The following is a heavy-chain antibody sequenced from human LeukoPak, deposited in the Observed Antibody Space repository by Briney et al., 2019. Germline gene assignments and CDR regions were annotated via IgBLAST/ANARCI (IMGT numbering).Heavy chain of an antibody. CDR3: ARTRNTVTTILGYYYYYMDV. Sequence: ASVKVSCKASGYTFTGYYMHWVRQAPGQGLEWMGWMNPNSGNTGYAQKFQGRVTITRNTSISAAYMELSSLRSEDTAVYYCARTRNTVTTILGYYYYYMDVWGKGTTVTVSS. D-gene: IGHD4-11*01. CDR2: MNPNSGNT. CDR1: GYTFTGYY. J-gene: IGHJ6*03. V-gene: IGHV1-8*03.